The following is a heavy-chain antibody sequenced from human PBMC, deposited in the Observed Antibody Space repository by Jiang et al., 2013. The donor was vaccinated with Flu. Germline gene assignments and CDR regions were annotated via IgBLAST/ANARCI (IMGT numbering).Heavy chain of an antibody. CDR3: ARNRYSSGWYYYYYGMDV. J-gene: IGHJ6*02. D-gene: IGHD6-19*01. CDR2: INPNSGGT. CDR1: GYTFTSYG. V-gene: IGHV1-2*04. Sequence: GAEVKKPGASVKVSCKASGYTFTSYGISWVRQAPGQGLEWMGWINPNSGGTNYAQKFQGWVTMTRDTSISTAYMELSRLRSDDTAVYYCARNRYSSGWYYYYYGMDVWGQGTTVTVSS.